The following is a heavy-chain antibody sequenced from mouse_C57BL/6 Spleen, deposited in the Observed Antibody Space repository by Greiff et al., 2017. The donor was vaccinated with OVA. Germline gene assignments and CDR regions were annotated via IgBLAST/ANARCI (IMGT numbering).Heavy chain of an antibody. V-gene: IGHV1-5*01. Sequence: EVQLQQSGTVLARPGASVKMSCKTSGYTFTSYWMHWVKQRPGQGLEWIGAIYPGNSDTSYNQKFKGKAKLTAVTSASTAYMELSSLTNEDSAVYYCTRLDYYSKGYYAIDYWGQGTSVTVSS. CDR2: IYPGNSDT. J-gene: IGHJ4*01. D-gene: IGHD2-5*01. CDR3: TRLDYYSKGYYAIDY. CDR1: GYTFTSYW.